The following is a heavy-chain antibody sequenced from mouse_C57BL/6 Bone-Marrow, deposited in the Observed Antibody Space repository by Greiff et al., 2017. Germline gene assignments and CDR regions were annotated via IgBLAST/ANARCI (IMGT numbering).Heavy chain of an antibody. CDR2: IDPENGDT. CDR1: GFNIKDDY. V-gene: IGHV14-4*01. Sequence: VQLQQSGAELVRPGASVKLSCTASGFNIKDDYMHWVKQRPEQGLEWIGWIDPENGDTEYASKFQGKATITADTSSNTAYLQLSSLTSEDTAVYYCTTLGGNYDYFDYWGQGTTLTVSS. D-gene: IGHD2-1*01. CDR3: TTLGGNYDYFDY. J-gene: IGHJ2*01.